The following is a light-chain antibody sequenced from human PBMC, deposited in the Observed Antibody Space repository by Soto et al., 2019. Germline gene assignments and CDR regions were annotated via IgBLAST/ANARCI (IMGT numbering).Light chain of an antibody. V-gene: IGKV3-15*01. CDR3: QQYNNWPPYT. CDR1: QSISSN. Sequence: EIVMTQSPATLSVSTGERATLSCRASQSISSNLAWYQRKPGQAPRLLIYDASTRATGIPARFSVSGSGTEFTLTISSLQSEDFAVYYCQQYNNWPPYTFGQGTKLEIK. CDR2: DAS. J-gene: IGKJ2*01.